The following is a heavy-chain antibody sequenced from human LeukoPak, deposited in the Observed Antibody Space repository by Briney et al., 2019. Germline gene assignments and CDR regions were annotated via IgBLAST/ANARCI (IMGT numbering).Heavy chain of an antibody. CDR1: GYTFTGYY. CDR3: ATRYDYGDPFDY. CDR2: INPSGGST. Sequence: ASVKVSCKASGYTFTGYYMHWVRQAPGQGLEWMGIINPSGGSTSYAQRFQGRVTMTRDTSTSTVYMELSSLRSEDTAVYYCATRYDYGDPFDYWGQGTLVTVSS. D-gene: IGHD4-17*01. V-gene: IGHV1-46*01. J-gene: IGHJ4*02.